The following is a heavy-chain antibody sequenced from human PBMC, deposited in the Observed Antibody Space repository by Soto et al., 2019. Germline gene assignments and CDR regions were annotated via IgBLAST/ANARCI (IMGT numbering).Heavy chain of an antibody. J-gene: IGHJ6*02. D-gene: IGHD3-10*01. CDR1: GYTFTTYG. V-gene: IGHV1-3*01. CDR3: ARDRYFGPGRPAGVDV. Sequence: GASVKVSCKASGYTFTTYGMQWVRQAPGQRLEWMGWINAGNGDSKYSQKFQGRVTTTRDTSASTVYMELSSLTSEDTAVYYCARDRYFGPGRPAGVDVWGQGTTVTVSS. CDR2: INAGNGDS.